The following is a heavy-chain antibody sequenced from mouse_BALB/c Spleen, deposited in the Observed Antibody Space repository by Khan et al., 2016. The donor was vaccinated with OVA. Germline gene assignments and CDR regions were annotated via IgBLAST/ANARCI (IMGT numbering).Heavy chain of an antibody. CDR2: ISYSGNT. CDR3: ARVYGGDFDY. V-gene: IGHV3-2*02. CDR1: GYSITSDYA. D-gene: IGHD2-10*02. Sequence: EVQLVESGPGLVKPSQSLSLTCTVTGYSITSDYAWNWIRQFPGNKLEWMGHISYSGNTKYNPSLKSRISVTRDTSKNQIFLQFNSVTAEDTATYYCARVYGGDFDYWGQGTTLTVSS. J-gene: IGHJ2*01.